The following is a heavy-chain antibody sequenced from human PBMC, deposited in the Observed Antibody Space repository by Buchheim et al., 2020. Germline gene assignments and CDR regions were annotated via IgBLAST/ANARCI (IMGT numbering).Heavy chain of an antibody. J-gene: IGHJ4*02. CDR2: ISYDGSNK. CDR3: ASPRRVVMLLVNVAY. D-gene: IGHD3-3*01. V-gene: IGHV3-30-3*01. Sequence: QVQLVESGGGVVQPGRSLRLSCAASGFTFSSYAMHWVRQAPGKGLEWVAVISYDGSNKYYADSVKGRFTISRDNSKNTLYLQMNSLRAEDTAVYYCASPRRVVMLLVNVAYWGQGTL. CDR1: GFTFSSYA.